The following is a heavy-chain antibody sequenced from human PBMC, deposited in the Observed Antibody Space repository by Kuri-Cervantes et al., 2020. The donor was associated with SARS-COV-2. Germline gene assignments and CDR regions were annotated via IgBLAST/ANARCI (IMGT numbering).Heavy chain of an antibody. CDR1: GGPFSGGSYY. J-gene: IGHJ3*01. CDR2: IYYSGST. D-gene: IGHD1-7*01. CDR3: AIPRRNYPDPFDF. Sequence: SETLSLTCPVSGGPFSGGSYYWDWIRQRPGKGREWIGSIYYSGSTYYNPSLKSRVTISVDTSKNQFSLKLSSVTAADTAVYYCAIPRRNYPDPFDFWGQGPMVTVSS. V-gene: IGHV4-39*01.